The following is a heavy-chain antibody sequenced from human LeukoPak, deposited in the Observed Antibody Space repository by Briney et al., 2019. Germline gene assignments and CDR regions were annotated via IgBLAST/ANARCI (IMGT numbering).Heavy chain of an antibody. CDR2: TYVSGST. D-gene: IGHD3/OR15-3a*01. CDR3: ARGDWSPYYFDY. J-gene: IGHJ4*02. CDR1: GGSISNYY. V-gene: IGHV4-4*07. Sequence: SQTLSLTCTVSGGSISNYYWSWIRQPAGKGLEWIGRTYVSGSTKYNPSLKSRVTLSVDTSKNQFSLKLSSVTAADTAVYYCARGDWSPYYFDYWGQGILVTVSS.